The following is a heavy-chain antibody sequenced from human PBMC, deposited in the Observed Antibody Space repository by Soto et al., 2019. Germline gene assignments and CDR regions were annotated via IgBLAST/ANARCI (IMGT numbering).Heavy chain of an antibody. Sequence: GESLKISCKGSGYSFSNYWIGWVRQMSGKGLEWMAITFPGNSETRYSPSFQGHVTISVDRSISTAYLQWSSLKASDTALYYCARSRYYDTTGYYPFYYYYYGMDVPGQRTTVTVSS. CDR1: GYSFSNYW. D-gene: IGHD3-22*01. V-gene: IGHV5-51*01. CDR3: ARSRYYDTTGYYPFYYYYYGMDV. CDR2: TFPGNSET. J-gene: IGHJ6*02.